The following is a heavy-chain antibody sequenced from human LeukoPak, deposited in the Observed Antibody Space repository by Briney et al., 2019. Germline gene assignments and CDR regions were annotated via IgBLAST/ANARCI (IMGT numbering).Heavy chain of an antibody. J-gene: IGHJ3*02. D-gene: IGHD4-17*01. CDR1: GFTYSSYN. CDR3: ARDERGYGDYATAFDI. V-gene: IGHV3-21*01. CDR2: ISSSSSYI. Sequence: GGSLRLSCAASGFTYSSYNMNWVRQAPGKGLEWVSSISSSSSYIYYADSVKGRFTISRDNAKNSLYLQMNSLRAEDTAVYYCARDERGYGDYATAFDIWGRGTMVTVSS.